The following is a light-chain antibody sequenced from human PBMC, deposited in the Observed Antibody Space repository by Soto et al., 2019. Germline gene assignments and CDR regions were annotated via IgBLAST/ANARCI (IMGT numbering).Light chain of an antibody. CDR2: DVS. V-gene: IGLV2-14*03. CDR3: SSYPSTSTVI. J-gene: IGLJ2*01. CDR1: SSDVGGYNY. Sequence: QSALTPPASVSGSPGQSITISCTGTSSDVGGYNYVSWYQQHPGKAPKLMIYDVSNRPSGVSNRFSGSKSGNTASLTISGLQAEDEADYYCSSYPSTSTVIFGGGTQLTVL.